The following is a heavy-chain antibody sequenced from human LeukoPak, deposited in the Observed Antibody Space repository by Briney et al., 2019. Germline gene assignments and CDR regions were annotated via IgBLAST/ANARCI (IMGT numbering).Heavy chain of an antibody. CDR3: ATNTSATLDY. D-gene: IGHD1/OR15-1a*01. V-gene: IGHV4-34*01. CDR2: INHSGST. J-gene: IGHJ4*02. CDR1: GGSFSGYY. Sequence: SETLSLTCAVYGGSFSGYYWSWIRQPPGKGLEWIGVINHSGSTNYNPSLKSRVTISVDTSKNQFSLKLSSVTAADTAVYYCATNTSATLDYWGQGTLVTVSS.